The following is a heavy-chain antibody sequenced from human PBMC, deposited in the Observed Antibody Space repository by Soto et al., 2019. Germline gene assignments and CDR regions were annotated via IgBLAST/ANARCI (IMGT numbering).Heavy chain of an antibody. CDR1: GFTFSSYW. Sequence: QSGGSLRLSCAASGFTFSSYWMSWVRQAPGKGLGWVANIKQDGSEKYYVDSVKGRFTISRDNAKNSLYLQMNSLRAEDTAVYYCARDWPYSNYPCMDVWGQGTTVTVSS. CDR2: IKQDGSEK. D-gene: IGHD4-4*01. V-gene: IGHV3-7*03. CDR3: ARDWPYSNYPCMDV. J-gene: IGHJ6*02.